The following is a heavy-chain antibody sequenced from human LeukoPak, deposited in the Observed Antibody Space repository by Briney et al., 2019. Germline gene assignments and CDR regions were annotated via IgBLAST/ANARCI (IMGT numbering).Heavy chain of an antibody. Sequence: GGSLRLSCAVSGITLSNYGMSWVRQAPGKGLEWVAGISDSGGRTNYADSVKGRFTISRDNPKNTLYLQMNSLRAEDTAMYFCAKRGVVIRVILVGFHKEAYYFDSWGQGALVTVSS. CDR3: AKRGVVIRVILVGFHKEAYYFDS. CDR1: GITLSNYG. D-gene: IGHD3-22*01. CDR2: ISDSGGRT. V-gene: IGHV3-23*01. J-gene: IGHJ4*02.